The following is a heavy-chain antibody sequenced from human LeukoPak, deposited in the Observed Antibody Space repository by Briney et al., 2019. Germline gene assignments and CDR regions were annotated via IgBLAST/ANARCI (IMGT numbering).Heavy chain of an antibody. V-gene: IGHV4-34*01. CDR3: ARDYYDSSGYP. CDR1: GGSFSGYY. Sequence: PSETLSLTCAVYGGSFSGYYWSWIRQPPGKGLEWIGEINHSGSTNYNPSLKSRVTISVDTSKNQFSLKLSSVTAADTAVYYCARDYYDSSGYPWGQGTLVTVSS. D-gene: IGHD3-22*01. CDR2: INHSGST. J-gene: IGHJ5*02.